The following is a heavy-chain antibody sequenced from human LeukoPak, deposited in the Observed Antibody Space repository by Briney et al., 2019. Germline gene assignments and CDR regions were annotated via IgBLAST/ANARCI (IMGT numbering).Heavy chain of an antibody. V-gene: IGHV3-64D*06. CDR3: VNDYCGADCHI. CDR2: MSSNGGST. Sequence: PGQSLRPSCSADGFSAGIYGIHWDRPVAVKLLEYVSGMSSNGGSTYYADSVKGRFIISRDNSKNTLYLQMSSLRAEDTAVYYCVNDYCGADCHIWGQGTLVTVSS. CDR1: GFSAGIYG. D-gene: IGHD2-21*02. J-gene: IGHJ4*02.